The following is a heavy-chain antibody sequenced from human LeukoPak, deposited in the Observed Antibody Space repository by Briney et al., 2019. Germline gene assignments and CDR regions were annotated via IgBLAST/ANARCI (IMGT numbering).Heavy chain of an antibody. CDR3: ARVHGSGSYHPNWFDP. CDR1: GGSISSYY. J-gene: IGHJ5*02. D-gene: IGHD3-10*01. V-gene: IGHV4-30-4*08. Sequence: SETLSLTCTVSGGSISSYYWSWIRQPPGKGLEWIGYIYYSGSTYYNPSLKSRVTISVDTSKNQFSLKLSSVTAADTAVYYCARVHGSGSYHPNWFDPWGQGTLVTVSS. CDR2: IYYSGST.